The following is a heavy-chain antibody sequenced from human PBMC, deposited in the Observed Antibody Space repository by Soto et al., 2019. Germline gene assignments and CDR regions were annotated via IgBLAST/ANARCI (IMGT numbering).Heavy chain of an antibody. CDR2: IYYSGST. CDR1: GGSIGSYY. J-gene: IGHJ4*02. CDR3: ARSEATVLDY. D-gene: IGHD4-17*01. V-gene: IGHV4-39*07. Sequence: SETLSLTCTVSGGSIGSYYWSWIRQPPGKGLEWIGSIYYSGSTYYNPSLKSRVTISVDKSKNHFSLKLSSVTAADTAVYYCARSEATVLDYWGQGTLVTVSS.